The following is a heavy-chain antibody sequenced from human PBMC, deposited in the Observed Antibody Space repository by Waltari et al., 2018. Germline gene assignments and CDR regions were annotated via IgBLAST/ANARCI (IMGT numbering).Heavy chain of an antibody. CDR2: INPNSGGT. D-gene: IGHD3-16*01. V-gene: IGHV1-2*02. Sequence: QVQLVQSGAEVKKPGASVKVSCKASGYTFTGYYMHWVRKAPGQGLEWMGWINPNSGGTNYAQKFQGRVTMTRDTSISTAYMELSRLRSDDTAVYYCASPIITFWYYYGMDVWGQGTTVTVSS. CDR3: ASPIITFWYYYGMDV. J-gene: IGHJ6*02. CDR1: GYTFTGYY.